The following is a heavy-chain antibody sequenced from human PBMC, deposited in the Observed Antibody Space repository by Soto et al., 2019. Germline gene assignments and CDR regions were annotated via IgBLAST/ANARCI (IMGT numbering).Heavy chain of an antibody. D-gene: IGHD2-2*01. Sequence: GGSLRLSCAASGFTFSNAWMSWVRQAPGKGLEWVGRIKSKTDGGTTDYAAPVKGRFTISRDDSKNTLYLQMNSLKTEDTAVYYFPPAPKYCFSTTADSTFDTWGQG. J-gene: IGHJ3*02. CDR1: GFTFSNAW. CDR3: PPAPKYCFSTTADSTFDT. V-gene: IGHV3-15*01. CDR2: IKSKTDGGTT.